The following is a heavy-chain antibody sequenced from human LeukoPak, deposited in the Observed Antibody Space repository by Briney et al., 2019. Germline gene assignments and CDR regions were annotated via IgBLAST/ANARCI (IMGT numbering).Heavy chain of an antibody. CDR1: GGSISGYY. CDR3: ARDRGVTVPGRRLDY. D-gene: IGHD6-19*01. Sequence: SETLSLTCTVCGGSISGYYWSWLRQPAGEGLEWIGRISTSGSTNYNPSLKSRVTISVDNSNNQFSLRLSSATAADTAVYYCARDRGVTVPGRRLDYWGQGTLVTVSS. J-gene: IGHJ4*02. V-gene: IGHV4-4*07. CDR2: ISTSGST.